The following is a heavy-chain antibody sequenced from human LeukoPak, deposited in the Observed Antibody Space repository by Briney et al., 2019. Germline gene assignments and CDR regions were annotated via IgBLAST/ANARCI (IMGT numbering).Heavy chain of an antibody. Sequence: GGSLRLSCIASGFTFSSHWMNWVRQAPGKGLEWVTLIWYDGSSEYYVDSVKGRFTISRDNSKNTLYLQINSLRAEDTAVYYCARDSYDILTGYYSGPDYWGQGTQVTVSS. J-gene: IGHJ4*02. D-gene: IGHD3-9*01. CDR1: GFTFSSHW. CDR3: ARDSYDILTGYYSGPDY. V-gene: IGHV3-33*08. CDR2: IWYDGSSE.